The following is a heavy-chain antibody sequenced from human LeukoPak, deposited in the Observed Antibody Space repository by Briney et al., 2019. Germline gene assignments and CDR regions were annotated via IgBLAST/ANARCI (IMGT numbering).Heavy chain of an antibody. J-gene: IGHJ4*02. CDR2: ISGSGGST. CDR1: GFTFSSCA. D-gene: IGHD2-2*01. Sequence: GGSLRLSCAASGFTFSSCAMSWVRQAPGKGLEWVSAISGSGGSTYYADSVKGRFTISRDNSKNTLYLQMNSLRAEDTAVYYCAKGGYCSSTSCSLYPFDYWGQGTLVTVSS. CDR3: AKGGYCSSTSCSLYPFDY. V-gene: IGHV3-23*01.